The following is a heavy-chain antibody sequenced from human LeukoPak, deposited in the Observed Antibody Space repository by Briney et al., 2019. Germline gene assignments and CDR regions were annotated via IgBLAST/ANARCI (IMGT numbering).Heavy chain of an antibody. CDR2: ISSGSTYK. J-gene: IGHJ5*02. Sequence: PGGSLRLSCVASGFSFTSYSMNWVRQAPGKGLEWVSSISSGSTYKYYADSVKGRFTISRDNAKKSLYLQMNSLRAEDTAVYYCARGDRLIAAALNWLDPWGQGTQVTVSS. V-gene: IGHV3-21*04. D-gene: IGHD6-13*01. CDR3: ARGDRLIAAALNWLDP. CDR1: GFSFTSYS.